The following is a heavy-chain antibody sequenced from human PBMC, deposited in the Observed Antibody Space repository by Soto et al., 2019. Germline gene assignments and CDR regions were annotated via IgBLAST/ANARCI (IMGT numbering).Heavy chain of an antibody. Sequence: SVKVSCKASGATLRSFAIAWVRQTPGHGLEWMGGITPIFGTTSYAQKFQGRLTISADDSTTTAYMDLTSLTSEDTAVYYCATDMSGFDPWGQGTLVTVSS. D-gene: IGHD3-16*01. CDR3: ATDMSGFDP. CDR1: GATLRSFA. J-gene: IGHJ5*02. V-gene: IGHV1-69*13. CDR2: ITPIFGTT.